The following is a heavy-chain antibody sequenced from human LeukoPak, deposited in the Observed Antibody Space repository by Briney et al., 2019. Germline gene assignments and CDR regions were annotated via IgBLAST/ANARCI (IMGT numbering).Heavy chain of an antibody. CDR2: IHPSGGGT. V-gene: IGHV1-46*01. J-gene: IGHJ4*02. CDR1: GYTFTSNY. CDR3: ARMEMDPAMVTNYFDY. D-gene: IGHD5-18*01. Sequence: GASVKVSCKASGYTFTSNYMHWVRQAPGQGLQWMGVIHPSGGGTNQAPKFQGRVTGTRDTSTATVFMELSSLTSEDTATYYCARMEMDPAMVTNYFDYWGQGTLVTVSS.